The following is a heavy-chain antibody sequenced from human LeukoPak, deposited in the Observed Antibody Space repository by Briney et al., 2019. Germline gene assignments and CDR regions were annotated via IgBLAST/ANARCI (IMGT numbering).Heavy chain of an antibody. CDR1: GFSFSGYG. D-gene: IGHD3-16*02. V-gene: IGHV3-30*02. CDR2: IRYNGDTK. Sequence: GGSLRLFCAASGFSFSGYGMHWVRQAPGKGLEWVAFIRYNGDTKNYADSVKGRFTISRDNSKNTLYLQMDSLRADDTAVYYCAKDIEASDIWGQGTMVTVSS. CDR3: AKDIEASDI. J-gene: IGHJ3*02.